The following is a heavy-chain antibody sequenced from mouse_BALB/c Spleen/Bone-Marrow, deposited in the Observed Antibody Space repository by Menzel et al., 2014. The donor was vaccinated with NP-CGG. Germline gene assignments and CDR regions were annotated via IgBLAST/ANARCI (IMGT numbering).Heavy chain of an antibody. CDR1: GDSITNAY. Sequence: DVKLQESGPSLVKPSQTLSLTCSVTGDSITNAYWNWIRKFPGNKIDYMGYISYSGNTYYNPSLKSRISITRDTSKNQSYLQLNSVTTEDTATYFCARGTGYYFDYWGQGTTLTVSS. D-gene: IGHD3-3*01. J-gene: IGHJ2*01. V-gene: IGHV3-8*02. CDR2: ISYSGNT. CDR3: ARGTGYYFDY.